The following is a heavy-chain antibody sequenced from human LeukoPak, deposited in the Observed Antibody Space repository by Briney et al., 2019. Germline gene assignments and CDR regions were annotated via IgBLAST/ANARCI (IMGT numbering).Heavy chain of an antibody. J-gene: IGHJ4*02. D-gene: IGHD3-22*01. CDR1: GYIFTSYS. CDR2: INPSGGAT. V-gene: IGHV1-46*01. CDR3: ARDLSHRYYHRTGYAFDY. Sequence: GASVKVSCKASGYIFTSYSMHWVRRAPGQGLEWRGIINPSGGATNYAQKFQGRVTMTRDTSTSTVYMDLSSLRSEDTAVYYCARDLSHRYYHRTGYAFDYWGQGTLVTVSS.